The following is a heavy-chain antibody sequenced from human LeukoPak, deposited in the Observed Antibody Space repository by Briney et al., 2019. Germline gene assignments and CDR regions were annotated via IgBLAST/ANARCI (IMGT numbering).Heavy chain of an antibody. J-gene: IGHJ4*02. V-gene: IGHV1-2*02. Sequence: GASVKVSCKASGYTFTGYYMHWVRQAPGQGLEWMGWINPNSGGTNYAQKLQGRVTMTRDTSISTAYMELSRLRSDDTAVYYCARDGFSGSYRFDYWGQGTLVTVSS. CDR1: GYTFTGYY. CDR3: ARDGFSGSYRFDY. D-gene: IGHD1-26*01. CDR2: INPNSGGT.